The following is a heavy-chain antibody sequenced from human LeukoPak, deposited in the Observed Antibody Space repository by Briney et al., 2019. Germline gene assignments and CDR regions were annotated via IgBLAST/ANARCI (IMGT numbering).Heavy chain of an antibody. J-gene: IGHJ4*02. V-gene: IGHV1-2*02. CDR2: INPNSGGT. Sequence: GASVKVSCKASGYTFTGYYMHWVRQAPGQGLEWMGWINPNSGGTNYAQKFQGRVTMTRDTSISTAYMELSRLRSDDTAVYYCARDFTSGATIDLLPSYYFDYWGQGTLVTVSS. CDR1: GYTFTGYY. D-gene: IGHD5-24*01. CDR3: ARDFTSGATIDLLPSYYFDY.